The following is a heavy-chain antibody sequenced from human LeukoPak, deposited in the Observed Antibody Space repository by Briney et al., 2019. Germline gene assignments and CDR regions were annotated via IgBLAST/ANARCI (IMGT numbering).Heavy chain of an antibody. CDR1: GXXSXSSXX. CDR3: ARHYGP. V-gene: IGHV4-39*01. CDR2: IYYSGST. Sequence: GXXSXSSXXWGWIRQPPGKGLEWIGSIYYSGSTYYNPSLKSRVTISVDTSKNQFSLKLNSVTATDTAVYYCARHYGPWGQGTLVTVSS. D-gene: IGHD3-10*01. J-gene: IGHJ4*02.